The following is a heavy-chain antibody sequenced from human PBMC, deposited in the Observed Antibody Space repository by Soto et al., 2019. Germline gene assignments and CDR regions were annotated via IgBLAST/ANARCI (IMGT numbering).Heavy chain of an antibody. CDR1: GFSFTSYA. D-gene: IGHD3-10*01. Sequence: GGSLRLSCAASGFSFTSYAMTWVRQAPGKGLEWVSAISGSGGTTYYADSVKGRFTISRDNSKNVLYLQINSLRAEDTAIYYCAKKGLINAFSDDYYYAMDVWGQGTTVTVSS. V-gene: IGHV3-23*01. CDR3: AKKGLINAFSDDYYYAMDV. CDR2: ISGSGGTT. J-gene: IGHJ6*02.